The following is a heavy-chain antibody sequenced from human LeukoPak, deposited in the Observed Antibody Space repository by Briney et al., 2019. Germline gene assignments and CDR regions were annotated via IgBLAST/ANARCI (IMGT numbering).Heavy chain of an antibody. CDR1: GYSFTSYW. CDR2: IYPGDSDT. V-gene: IGHV5-51*01. J-gene: IGHJ4*02. D-gene: IGHD3-22*01. Sequence: GESLKISCKGSGYSFTSYWIGWVRQMPGKGLEWMGIIYPGDSDTRYSPSFQGQVTISADKSISTAYLQWSSLKASDTAMYYCARQSVRSHYYDSSGPSPHFNYWGQGTLVTVSS. CDR3: ARQSVRSHYYDSSGPSPHFNY.